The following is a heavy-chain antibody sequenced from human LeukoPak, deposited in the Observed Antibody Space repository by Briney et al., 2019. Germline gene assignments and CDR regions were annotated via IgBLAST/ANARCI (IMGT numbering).Heavy chain of an antibody. Sequence: PGGYLRLSCAASGFTFADHYMSWVRQAPGKGLEWVSYISSGGDIIYYADSVKGRFTISRDNAKNSLFLQMNSLRAEDTAVYYCTREDYYYASGHWAQGTLVTVSS. CDR1: GFTFADHY. CDR2: ISSGGDII. D-gene: IGHD3-10*01. J-gene: IGHJ4*02. CDR3: TREDYYYASGH. V-gene: IGHV3-11*04.